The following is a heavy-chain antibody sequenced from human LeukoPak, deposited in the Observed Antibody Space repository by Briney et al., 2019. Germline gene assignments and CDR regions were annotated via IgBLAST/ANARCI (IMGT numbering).Heavy chain of an antibody. CDR3: ARPGRYSSGWYEGYYYYYYMDV. J-gene: IGHJ6*03. V-gene: IGHV4-39*01. CDR2: LFYGENT. CDR1: GGSISPISSSTYY. D-gene: IGHD6-19*01. Sequence: PSETLSLTCTVSGGSISPISSSTYYWGWIRQAPGKGLEWIGSLFYGENTHYNPSLKSRATLSVDSSKNQFSLKLTSVTAADAAVYYCARPGRYSSGWYEGYYYYYYMDVWGKGTTVTVSS.